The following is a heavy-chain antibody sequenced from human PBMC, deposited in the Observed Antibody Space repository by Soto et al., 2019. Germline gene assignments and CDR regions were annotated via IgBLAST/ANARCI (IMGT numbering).Heavy chain of an antibody. CDR1: GYSFTDYH. D-gene: IGHD2-8*01. J-gene: IGHJ6*02. CDR3: ARGHSTDCSNGVCSFFYNHEMDV. Sequence: ASVKVSCKASGYSFTDYHIHWVRQAPGQGLEWLGRINPKSGGTSTAQKFQGWVTMTRDRSISTVYMELTRLRSDDTAVYFCARGHSTDCSNGVCSFFYNHEMDVWGQGTTVTV. V-gene: IGHV1-2*04. CDR2: INPKSGGT.